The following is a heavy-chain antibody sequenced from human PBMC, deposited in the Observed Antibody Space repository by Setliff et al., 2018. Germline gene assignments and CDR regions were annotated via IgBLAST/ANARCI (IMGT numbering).Heavy chain of an antibody. V-gene: IGHV4-4*02. Sequence: PSETLSLTCAVSGGSISSSNWWSWVRQPPGKGLEWIGEIYHSGSTNYNPSLKSRVTISVDKSKNQFFLKLSSVTAADTAVYYCAREGRYCSGDTCYFSHLYYFDYWGQGTLVTVSS. CDR1: GGSISSSNW. D-gene: IGHD2-15*01. CDR3: AREGRYCSGDTCYFSHLYYFDY. CDR2: IYHSGST. J-gene: IGHJ4*02.